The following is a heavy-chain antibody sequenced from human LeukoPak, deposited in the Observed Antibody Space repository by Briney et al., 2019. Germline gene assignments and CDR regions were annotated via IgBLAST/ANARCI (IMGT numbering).Heavy chain of an antibody. D-gene: IGHD5-18*01. Sequence: GASVKVSCKASGYTFTSYDIDWVRQATGQGLEWMGWMNPNSGNTGYAQKFQGRVTITRNTSISTAYMELSSLRSEDTAVYYCARNRGVRYGYGYSLGYWGQGTLVTVSS. V-gene: IGHV1-8*03. CDR1: GYTFTSYD. CDR3: ARNRGVRYGYGYSLGY. CDR2: MNPNSGNT. J-gene: IGHJ4*02.